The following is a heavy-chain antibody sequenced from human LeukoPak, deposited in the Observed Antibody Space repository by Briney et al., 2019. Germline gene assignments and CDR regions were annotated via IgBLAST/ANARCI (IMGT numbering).Heavy chain of an antibody. J-gene: IGHJ4*02. CDR2: IYYSGST. V-gene: IGHV4-39*01. Sequence: SETLSLTCTVSGGSISSSSYYWGWIRQPPGKGLGWIGSIYYSGSTYYNPSLKSRVTISVDTSKNQFSLKLSSVTAADTAVYYCASTRNRVGATLGGVDYWGQGTLVTVSS. CDR3: ASTRNRVGATLGGVDY. D-gene: IGHD1-26*01. CDR1: GGSISSSSYY.